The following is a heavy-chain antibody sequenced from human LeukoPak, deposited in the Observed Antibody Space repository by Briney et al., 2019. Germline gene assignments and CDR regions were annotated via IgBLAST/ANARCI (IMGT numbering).Heavy chain of an antibody. J-gene: IGHJ4*03. D-gene: IGHD3-3*01. CDR2: ISYDGTNK. CDR1: GFTFSSYG. Sequence: PGGSLRLSCAASGFTFSSYGMHWVRQAPGQGLEWVAVISYDGTNKYYADSVKGRFTISRDNSKNTLYLQMNSLRAEDTAVYYCAKDPPTFGVVYAGEMPQNWGHGTLGTLSS. V-gene: IGHV3-30*18. CDR3: AKDPPTFGVVYAGEMPQN.